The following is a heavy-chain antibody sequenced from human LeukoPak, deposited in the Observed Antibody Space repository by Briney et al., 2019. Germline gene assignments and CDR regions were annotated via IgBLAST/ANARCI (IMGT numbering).Heavy chain of an antibody. V-gene: IGHV4-39*01. D-gene: IGHD6-19*01. CDR2: IYYSGST. CDR3: ARHDRGYSSGWYYWYFDL. CDR1: GGSISSSSYY. Sequence: SETLSLTCTVSGGSISSSSYYWGWIRQPPGKGLEWIGSIYYSGSTYYNPSLKSRVTISVDTSKNQFSLKLSSVTAADTAVYYCARHDRGYSSGWYYWYFDLWGRGTLVTVSS. J-gene: IGHJ2*01.